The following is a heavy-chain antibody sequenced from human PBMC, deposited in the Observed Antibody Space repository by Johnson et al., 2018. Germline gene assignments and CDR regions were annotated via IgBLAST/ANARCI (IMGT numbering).Heavy chain of an antibody. J-gene: IGHJ3*02. CDR3: ARFGSGINTPDAFDI. CDR2: ISSDTGTL. Sequence: EVQLLESGGGLVKPGGSLRLSCSASGFSFSSYSMNWVRQAPGKGLEWVSSISSDTGTLYYADSVKGRFTPSRDNAKGSLYLQMSSLREDDTAIYFCARFGSGINTPDAFDIWGQGTMVTVSS. D-gene: IGHD1-26*01. CDR1: GFSFSSYS. V-gene: IGHV3-21*01.